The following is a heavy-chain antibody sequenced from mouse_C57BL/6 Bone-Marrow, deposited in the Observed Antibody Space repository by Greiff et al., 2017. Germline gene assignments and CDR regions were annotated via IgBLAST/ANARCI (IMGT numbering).Heavy chain of an antibody. D-gene: IGHD1-2*01. V-gene: IGHV5-4*01. Sequence: EVKLQESGGGLVKPGGSLKLSCAASGFTFSSYVMSWVRQTPEKRLEWVATISDGGSYTYYPDNVKGRFTISRDNAKNNLYLQMSHLKSEDTAMYYCARDGYPMDYWGQGTSVTVSS. J-gene: IGHJ4*01. CDR1: GFTFSSYV. CDR3: ARDGYPMDY. CDR2: ISDGGSYT.